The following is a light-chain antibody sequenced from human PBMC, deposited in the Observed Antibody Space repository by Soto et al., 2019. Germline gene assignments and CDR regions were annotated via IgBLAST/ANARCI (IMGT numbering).Light chain of an antibody. V-gene: IGKV3-20*01. CDR1: QSLSSSL. CDR2: GAS. Sequence: EIILTQSPDTLSLSPGERATLSCRASQSLSSSLLAWYQQKPGQAPRPLIYGASSRASGIPDRFSGAGSGTEFALTISRLEPEDFAVYYCQQYDGSLFPFGPGTRVDVK. CDR3: QQYDGSLFP. J-gene: IGKJ3*01.